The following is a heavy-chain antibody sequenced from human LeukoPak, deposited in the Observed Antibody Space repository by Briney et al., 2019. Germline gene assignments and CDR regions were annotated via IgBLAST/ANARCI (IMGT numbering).Heavy chain of an antibody. V-gene: IGHV3-7*01. Sequence: GGSLRLSCAASGFTFSSYWMSWVRQAPGKGLEWVANIKQDGSEKYYVDSVKGRFTISRDNAKNSLHLQMNSLRAEDTAVYYCARDPYSGGYGDYYYYYMDVWGKGTTVTISS. J-gene: IGHJ6*03. D-gene: IGHD1-26*01. CDR3: ARDPYSGGYGDYYYYYMDV. CDR1: GFTFSSYW. CDR2: IKQDGSEK.